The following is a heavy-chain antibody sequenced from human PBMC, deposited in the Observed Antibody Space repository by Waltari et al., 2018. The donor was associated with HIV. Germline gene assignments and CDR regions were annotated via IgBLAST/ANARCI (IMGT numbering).Heavy chain of an antibody. J-gene: IGHJ6*02. Sequence: QLQLQESGPGLVKPSETLSLTCTVSGGSISSSSYYWGWIRQPPGKGLEWIGSIYYSGSTYYNPSLKSRVTISVDTSKNQFSLKLSSVTAADTAVYYCASHVQANHYYYYYGMDVWGQGTTVTVSS. CDR3: ASHVQANHYYYYYGMDV. CDR1: GGSISSSSYY. CDR2: IYYSGST. D-gene: IGHD2-8*01. V-gene: IGHV4-39*01.